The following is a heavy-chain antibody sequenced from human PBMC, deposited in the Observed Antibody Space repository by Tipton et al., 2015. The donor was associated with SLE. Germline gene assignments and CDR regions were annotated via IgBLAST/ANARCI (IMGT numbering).Heavy chain of an antibody. CDR3: ARAKYGDYGWGAILDI. CDR1: GFTFSSYA. V-gene: IGHV3-30*04. CDR2: ISYDGSEK. J-gene: IGHJ3*02. Sequence: RSLRLSCAASGFTFSSYAMHWVRQAPGKGLEWVAVISYDGSEKYYVDSVKGRFTISRDNAKNSLYLQMNSLRAEDTAIYYCARAKYGDYGWGAILDIWGQGTMVTVSS. D-gene: IGHD4-17*01.